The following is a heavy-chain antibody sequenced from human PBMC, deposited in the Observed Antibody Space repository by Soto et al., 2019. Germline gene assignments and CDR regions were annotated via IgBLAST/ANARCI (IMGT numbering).Heavy chain of an antibody. CDR2: IYYSGST. V-gene: IGHV4-59*08. J-gene: IGHJ5*02. Sequence: ETLSLTCTVSGGSISSYYWSWIRQPPGKGLEWIGYIYYSGSTNYNPSLKSRVTISVDTSKNQFSLKLSSVTAADTAVYYCARQIRGYSGYDFGWFDPWGQGTLVTVSS. D-gene: IGHD5-12*01. CDR3: ARQIRGYSGYDFGWFDP. CDR1: GGSISSYY.